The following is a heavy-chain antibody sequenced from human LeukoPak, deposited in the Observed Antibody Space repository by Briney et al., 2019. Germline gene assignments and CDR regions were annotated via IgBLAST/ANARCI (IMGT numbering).Heavy chain of an antibody. CDR1: GFTFNNAW. CDR3: TGRAYGY. Sequence: GGSLRLSCAASGFTFNNAWMSWVRQAPGKGLEWVGRIKSKTDGGITDYAAPVKGRFTISRDDSKNTLYLQMNSLKTEDTAVYYCTGRAYGYWGQGTLVTVSS. J-gene: IGHJ4*02. V-gene: IGHV3-15*01. D-gene: IGHD2-8*01. CDR2: IKSKTDGGIT.